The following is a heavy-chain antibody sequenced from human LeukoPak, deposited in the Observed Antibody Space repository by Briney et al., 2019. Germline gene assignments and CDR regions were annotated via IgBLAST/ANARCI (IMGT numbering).Heavy chain of an antibody. CDR3: ARGRGGTNLRHFDY. CDR1: GYTFTSYD. D-gene: IGHD2-15*01. Sequence: VASVTVSCKASGYTFTSYDINWVRQATGQGLEWMGWMNPNSGNTGYAQKFQGRVTMTRNTSISTAYMELSSLRSENTAVYYCARGRGGTNLRHFDYWGQGTLVTVSS. J-gene: IGHJ4*02. V-gene: IGHV1-8*01. CDR2: MNPNSGNT.